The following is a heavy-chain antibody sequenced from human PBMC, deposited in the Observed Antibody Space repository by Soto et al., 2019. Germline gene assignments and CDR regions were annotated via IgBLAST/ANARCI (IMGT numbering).Heavy chain of an antibody. D-gene: IGHD6-19*01. CDR1: GGSISISNYY. Sequence: QLQLQESGPGLVKPSETLSLTCSVSGGSISISNYYWAWIRQPPGKGLEYIGSIYYTGSATYNPSLKSRATIFVDTSKNQFSLKLSSVTGPDTAVYFCARHQQRGWHDCWGQGTLVTVSS. CDR3: ARHQQRGWHDC. CDR2: IYYTGSA. V-gene: IGHV4-39*01. J-gene: IGHJ4*02.